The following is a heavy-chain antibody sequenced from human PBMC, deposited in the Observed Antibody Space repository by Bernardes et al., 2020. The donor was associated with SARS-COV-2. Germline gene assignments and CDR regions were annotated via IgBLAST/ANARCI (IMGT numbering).Heavy chain of an antibody. D-gene: IGHD3-3*01. J-gene: IGHJ4*02. Sequence: SETLSLTCTVSGGSISSYPWGWIRQPPGKGLEWIGYIYNSGSTNYNPSLESRVTISIDTSKNQFSLKLSSVTAADTAVYYCARGFGAEDYWGQGTLVTVSS. CDR2: IYNSGST. V-gene: IGHV4-59*01. CDR1: GGSISSYP. CDR3: ARGFGAEDY.